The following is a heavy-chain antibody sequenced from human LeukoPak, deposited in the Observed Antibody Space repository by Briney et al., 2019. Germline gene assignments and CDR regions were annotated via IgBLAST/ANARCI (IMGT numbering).Heavy chain of an antibody. Sequence: GRSLRLSCAASGCTFDDYAMHWVRQAPGKGLEWVSGISWNSGSIGYADSVKGRFTISRDNAKNSLYLQMNSLRAEDMALYYCAKDKGSETNYFDYWGQGTLVTVSS. CDR3: AKDKGSETNYFDY. CDR1: GCTFDDYA. CDR2: ISWNSGSI. J-gene: IGHJ4*02. D-gene: IGHD1-14*01. V-gene: IGHV3-9*03.